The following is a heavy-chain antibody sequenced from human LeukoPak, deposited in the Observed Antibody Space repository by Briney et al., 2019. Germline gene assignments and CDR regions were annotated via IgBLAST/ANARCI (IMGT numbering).Heavy chain of an antibody. CDR2: ISGSGGST. CDR1: GFTFSSYG. CDR3: AKNWGYGDYGYYYMDV. D-gene: IGHD4-17*01. Sequence: GGSLRLPCAASGFTFSSYGMSWVRQAPGKGLEWVSAISGSGGSTYYADSVKGRFTISRDNSKNTLYLQMNSLRAEDTAVYYCAKNWGYGDYGYYYMDVWGKGTTVTISS. J-gene: IGHJ6*03. V-gene: IGHV3-23*01.